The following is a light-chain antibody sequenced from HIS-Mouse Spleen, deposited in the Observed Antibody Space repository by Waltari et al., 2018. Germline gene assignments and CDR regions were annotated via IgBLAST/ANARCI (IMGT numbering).Light chain of an antibody. V-gene: IGKV1-39*01. CDR3: HQSYTTLPT. CDR2: AAS. Sequence: IQMTQSPSSLSASVGDRVTITCRASQSISSYLNWYQQKPGKAPKLLIYAASSLQSGVPSRFSGSGSGTDYTLTSSSLQPQALPTYYCHQSYTTLPTFVQGTQVDIK. CDR1: QSISSY. J-gene: IGKJ1*01.